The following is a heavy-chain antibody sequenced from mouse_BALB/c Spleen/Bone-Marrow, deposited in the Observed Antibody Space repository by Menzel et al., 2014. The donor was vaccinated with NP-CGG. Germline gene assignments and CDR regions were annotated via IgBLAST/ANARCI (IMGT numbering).Heavy chain of an antibody. CDR3: ARDDYAY. CDR1: GCTFTSYW. J-gene: IGHJ3*01. V-gene: IGHV1-7*01. CDR2: IYPSTGYT. Sequence: VKLQESGAELAKPGASVKMSCKASGCTFTSYWMHWVKQRPGQGLEWIGYIYPSTGYTEHNQKFKDKAIMTADKSSSTAYMQLSSLTSEDSAVYYCARDDYAYWGQGTLVTVSA. D-gene: IGHD2-4*01.